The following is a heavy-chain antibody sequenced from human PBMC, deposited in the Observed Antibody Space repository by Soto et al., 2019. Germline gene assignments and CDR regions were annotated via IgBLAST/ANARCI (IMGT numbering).Heavy chain of an antibody. CDR1: GYSFTSYW. Sequence: HGESLKISCKGSGYSFTSYWIGWVRQMPGKGLEWMGIIYPGDSDTRYSPSFQGQVTISADKSISTAYLQWSSLKASDTAMYYCARQVVGTTVTDYYFDYWGQGTLVTVSS. CDR3: ARQVVGTTVTDYYFDY. D-gene: IGHD4-4*01. CDR2: IYPGDSDT. V-gene: IGHV5-51*01. J-gene: IGHJ4*02.